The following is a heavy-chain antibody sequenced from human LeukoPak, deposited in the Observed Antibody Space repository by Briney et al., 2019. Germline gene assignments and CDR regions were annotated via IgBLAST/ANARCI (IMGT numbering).Heavy chain of an antibody. CDR3: GKDQGSYGFDH. V-gene: IGHV3-23*01. Sequence: PGGSLRLSCAASGFTFSSYAMSWVRQAPGKGLEWVSALSGNGVKTYYADSVKGRFTISRDNSRNTLYLQMTSLRAEDTAVYYCGKDQGSYGFDHWGQGTLVTVSS. J-gene: IGHJ4*02. D-gene: IGHD5-18*01. CDR1: GFTFSSYA. CDR2: LSGNGVKT.